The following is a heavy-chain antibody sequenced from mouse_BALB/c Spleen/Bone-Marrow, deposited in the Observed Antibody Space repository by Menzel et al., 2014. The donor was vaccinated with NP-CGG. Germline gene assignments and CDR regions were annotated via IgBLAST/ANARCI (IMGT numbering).Heavy chain of an antibody. J-gene: IGHJ4*01. CDR1: GFTFSSFG. V-gene: IGHV5-17*02. Sequence: EVMLVESGGGLVQPGGSRKLSCAASGFTFSSFGMHWVRQAPEKGLEWVAYISSGSSTIYYADTVKGRFTISRDNPKNSLFLQMTSLRSEDTATYYCARGRPIYYGNLYAMDYWGQGTSVTVSS. CDR2: ISSGSSTI. CDR3: ARGRPIYYGNLYAMDY. D-gene: IGHD2-1*01.